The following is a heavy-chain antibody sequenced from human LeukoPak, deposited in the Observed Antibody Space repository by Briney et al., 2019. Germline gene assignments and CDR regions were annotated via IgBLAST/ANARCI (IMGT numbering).Heavy chain of an antibody. CDR2: IKSKTDGGTT. Sequence: PGGSLRLSCAASGFTFSNAWMNWVRQAPGKGLEWVGRIKSKTDGGTTDYAAPVKGRFSISRDDSKNTLYLQMNSLKTEDTAVYFCTTDPQQLVVSAFDIWGQGTMVTVSS. J-gene: IGHJ3*02. CDR1: GFTFSNAW. D-gene: IGHD6-13*01. CDR3: TTDPQQLVVSAFDI. V-gene: IGHV3-15*01.